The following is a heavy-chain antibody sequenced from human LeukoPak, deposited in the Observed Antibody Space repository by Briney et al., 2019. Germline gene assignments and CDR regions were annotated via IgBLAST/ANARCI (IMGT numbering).Heavy chain of an antibody. CDR3: ATSIAARIYYYYGMDV. Sequence: ASVKVSCKASGYTFTSYYMHWVRQAPGQGLEWMGIINPSGGSTSYAQKFQGRVTMTRDTSTSTVYMELSSLRSEDTAVYYCATSIAARIYYYYGMDVWGQGTTVTVSS. D-gene: IGHD6-6*01. CDR2: INPSGGST. V-gene: IGHV1-46*01. J-gene: IGHJ6*02. CDR1: GYTFTSYY.